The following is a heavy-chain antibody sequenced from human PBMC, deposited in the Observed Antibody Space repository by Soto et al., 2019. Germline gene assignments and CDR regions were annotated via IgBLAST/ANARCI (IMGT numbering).Heavy chain of an antibody. CDR1: GGTFSSYA. Sequence: SVEVSCEASGGTFSSYAISWVRQAPGQGLEWMGGIIPIFGTANYAQKFQGRVTITADESTSTAYMELSSLRSEDTAVYYCAREGVNDYGRNSGIDYWGQ. CDR3: AREGVNDYGRNSGIDY. V-gene: IGHV1-69*13. D-gene: IGHD4-17*01. J-gene: IGHJ4*02. CDR2: IIPIFGTA.